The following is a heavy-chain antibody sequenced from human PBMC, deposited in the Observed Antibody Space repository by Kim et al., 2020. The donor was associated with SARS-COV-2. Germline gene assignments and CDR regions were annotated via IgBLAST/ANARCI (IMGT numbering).Heavy chain of an antibody. CDR3: ARDRGFSG. CDR2: GSEK. Sequence: GSEKYSVDSVKGRFAIPRDNAKNSLYLQMNSLRAEDTAVYYCARDRGFSGWGQGTLVTVSS. V-gene: IGHV3-7*01. D-gene: IGHD3-10*01. J-gene: IGHJ4*02.